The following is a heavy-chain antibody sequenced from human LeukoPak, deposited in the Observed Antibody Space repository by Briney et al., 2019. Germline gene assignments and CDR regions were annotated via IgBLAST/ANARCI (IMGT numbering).Heavy chain of an antibody. Sequence: SETLSLTCTVSGGSISNSSYYWGWIRQPPGKGLEWIGSIYYSGSTYYNPSLKSRVTISVDTSKNQFSLKLSSVTAADTAVYYCARHSHWFDPWGQGTLVTVSS. CDR3: ARHSHWFDP. CDR1: GGSISNSSYY. J-gene: IGHJ5*02. V-gene: IGHV4-39*01. CDR2: IYYSGST.